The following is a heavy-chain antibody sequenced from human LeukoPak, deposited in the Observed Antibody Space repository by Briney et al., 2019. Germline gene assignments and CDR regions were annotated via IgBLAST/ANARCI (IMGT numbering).Heavy chain of an antibody. CDR2: IHPEGNEK. D-gene: IGHD2/OR15-2a*01. V-gene: IGHV3-7*04. CDR1: GFTFSNFW. Sequence: GGSLRLSCAVSGFTFSNFWMSWVRQAPGRGREWVANIHPEGNEKYHVESVKGGFTISRDNTKHLLFLQMNGLRVDDTAVYYCARGADFSGDHWGQGTLVTVSS. CDR3: ARGADFSGDH. J-gene: IGHJ4*02.